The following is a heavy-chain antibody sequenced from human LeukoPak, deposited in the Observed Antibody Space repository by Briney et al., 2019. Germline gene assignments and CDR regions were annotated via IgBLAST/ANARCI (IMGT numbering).Heavy chain of an antibody. D-gene: IGHD6-13*01. V-gene: IGHV1-2*02. CDR2: MNPNSGGT. Sequence: GASVKVSCKPSGYTLTRYYMQWVRQAAGQEVEGMGWMNPNSGGTNYAEKFQGRVTMTRDTSISTAYMELSRLRSDDTAVYYCARAYSSSWYDYNWFDTWGQGTLVTVSS. CDR1: GYTLTRYY. CDR3: ARAYSSSWYDYNWFDT. J-gene: IGHJ5*02.